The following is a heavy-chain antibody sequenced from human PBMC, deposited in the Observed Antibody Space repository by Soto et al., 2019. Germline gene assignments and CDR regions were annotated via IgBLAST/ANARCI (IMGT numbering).Heavy chain of an antibody. CDR1: GGTFSSYA. CDR2: IIPIFGTA. J-gene: IGHJ6*02. V-gene: IGHV1-69*13. CDR3: ARDEGIVVVPAAKNYYYYGMDV. Sequence: ASVKVSCKASGGTFSSYAISWVRQAPGQGLEWMGGIIPIFGTANYAQKFQGRVTITADESTSTAYMELSSLRSEDTAVYYCARDEGIVVVPAAKNYYYYGMDVWGQGTTVTVSS. D-gene: IGHD2-2*01.